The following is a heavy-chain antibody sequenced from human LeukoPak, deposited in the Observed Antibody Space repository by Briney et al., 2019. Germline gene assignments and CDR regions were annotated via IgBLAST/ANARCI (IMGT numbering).Heavy chain of an antibody. CDR1: GFTFSSYS. Sequence: PGGSLRLSCAASGFTFSSYSMNWVRQAPGKGLEWVSSISSSCSYIYYADSVKGRFTISRDNAKNSLYLQMNSLRAEDTAVYYCARDLDFWSGYYNWFDPWGQGTLVTVSS. J-gene: IGHJ5*02. V-gene: IGHV3-21*01. CDR2: ISSSCSYI. CDR3: ARDLDFWSGYYNWFDP. D-gene: IGHD3-3*01.